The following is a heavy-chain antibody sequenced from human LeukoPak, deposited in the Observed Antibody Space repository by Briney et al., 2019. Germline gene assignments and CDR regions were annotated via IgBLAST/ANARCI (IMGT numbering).Heavy chain of an antibody. CDR3: AKGYSSGWTASFDY. CDR2: ISWDGGST. Sequence: GGSLRLSCAASGFTFDDYAMHWVRQAPGKGLEWVSLISWDGGSTYYTDSAKGRFTISRDNSKNSLYLQMNSLRAEDTALYYCAKGYSSGWTASFDYWGQGTLVTVSS. V-gene: IGHV3-43D*03. CDR1: GFTFDDYA. J-gene: IGHJ4*02. D-gene: IGHD6-19*01.